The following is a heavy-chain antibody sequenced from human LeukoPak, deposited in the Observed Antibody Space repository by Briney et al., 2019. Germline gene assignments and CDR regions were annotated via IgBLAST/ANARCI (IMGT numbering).Heavy chain of an antibody. J-gene: IGHJ3*02. V-gene: IGHV3-21*01. D-gene: IGHD1-26*01. CDR1: GFSFSSYA. CDR3: ARGAPPRPGAFDI. CDR2: ISSSSSYI. Sequence: GGSLRLSCAASGFSFSSYAMSWVRQAPGKGLEWVSSISSSSSYIYYADSVKGRFTISRDNAKNTLYLQMNSLRAEDTAVYYCARGAPPRPGAFDIWGQGTMVTVSS.